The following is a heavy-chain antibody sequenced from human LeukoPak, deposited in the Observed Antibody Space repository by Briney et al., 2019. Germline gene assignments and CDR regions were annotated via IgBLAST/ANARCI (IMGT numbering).Heavy chain of an antibody. D-gene: IGHD3-3*01. V-gene: IGHV3-7*01. CDR2: IKQDRSEK. CDR3: ARLREIPVFGVVTKSTSYFDY. J-gene: IGHJ4*02. CDR1: GFTFTNYW. Sequence: TGGSLRLPCAASGFTFTNYWMSWVRQAPGKGLELVANIKQDRSEKYYVDSVKGRFTISRDNAKNSLYLQMNSLRAEDTAVYYCARLREIPVFGVVTKSTSYFDYWGQGTLVTVSS.